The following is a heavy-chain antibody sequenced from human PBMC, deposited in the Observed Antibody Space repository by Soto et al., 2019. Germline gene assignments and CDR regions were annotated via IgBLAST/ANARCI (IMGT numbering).Heavy chain of an antibody. CDR1: GCTFTSYD. CDR3: ARGPDVLRFLEWLPRGYYGMDV. D-gene: IGHD3-3*01. V-gene: IGHV1-8*01. Sequence: ASVKVSCKASGCTFTSYDINWVRQATGQGLEWMGWMNPNSGNTGYAQKFQGRVTMTRNTSISTAYMELSSLRSEDTAVYYCARGPDVLRFLEWLPRGYYGMDVWGQGTTVTVSS. J-gene: IGHJ6*02. CDR2: MNPNSGNT.